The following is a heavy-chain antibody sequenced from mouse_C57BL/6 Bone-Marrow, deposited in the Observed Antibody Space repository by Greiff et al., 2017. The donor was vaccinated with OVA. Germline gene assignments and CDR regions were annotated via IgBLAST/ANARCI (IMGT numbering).Heavy chain of an antibody. D-gene: IGHD2-12*01. J-gene: IGHJ4*01. V-gene: IGHV2-5*01. CDR2: IWRGGST. Sequence: VKLMESGPGLVQPSQSLSITCTVSGFSLTSYGVHWVRQSPGKGLEWLGVIWRGGSTDYNAAFMSRLSITKDNSKSQVFFKMNSLQADDTAIYYCAKNPNDVEAMDYWGQGTSVTVSS. CDR3: AKNPNDVEAMDY. CDR1: GFSLTSYG.